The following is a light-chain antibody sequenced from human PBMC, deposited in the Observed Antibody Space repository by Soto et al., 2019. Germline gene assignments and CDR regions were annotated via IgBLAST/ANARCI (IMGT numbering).Light chain of an antibody. V-gene: IGKV3-20*01. CDR3: QQYGSSPRT. CDR1: QGVSSSY. J-gene: IGKJ1*01. Sequence: EIVLTPSPGTLSLSPGERASLSWRASQGVSSSYLAWYQQKPGPAPRLLIYGASSRATDIPDRFSGSGSGTDFTLAISRLEPEDFPVYYCQQYGSSPRTFGQGTKVDIK. CDR2: GAS.